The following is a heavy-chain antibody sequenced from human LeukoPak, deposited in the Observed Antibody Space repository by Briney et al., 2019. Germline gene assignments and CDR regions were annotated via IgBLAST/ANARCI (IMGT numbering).Heavy chain of an antibody. J-gene: IGHJ6*02. CDR3: AKDLDCSSTSCYSTQYYYYGMDV. CDR2: ISWNSGSI. D-gene: IGHD2-2*02. CDR1: GFTFDDYA. V-gene: IGHV3-9*01. Sequence: GGSLRLSCAASGFTFDDYAMHWVRQAPGKGLEWVSGISWNSGSIGYADSVKGRFTISRDNAKNSLYLQMNSLRAEDTALYYCAKDLDCSSTSCYSTQYYYYGMDVWGQGTTVTVSS.